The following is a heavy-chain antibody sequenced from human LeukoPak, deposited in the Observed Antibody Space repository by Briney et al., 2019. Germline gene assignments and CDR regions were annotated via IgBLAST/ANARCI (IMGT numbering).Heavy chain of an antibody. CDR1: GFTFSTYG. V-gene: IGHV3-30*02. CDR3: ATYRQVLLPFES. D-gene: IGHD2-8*02. CDR2: ERYDGRSK. J-gene: IGHJ4*02. Sequence: GGSLRLSCVATGFTFSTYGMHWVRQAPGKGLEWVAFERYDGRSKYYADSVKGRFTISRDNSKSTLSLQMNSLRAEDTAIYYCATYRQVLLPFESWGQGTLVTVSS.